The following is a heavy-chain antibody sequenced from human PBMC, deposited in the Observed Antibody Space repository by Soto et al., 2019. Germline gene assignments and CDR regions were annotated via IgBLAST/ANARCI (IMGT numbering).Heavy chain of an antibody. J-gene: IGHJ4*02. Sequence: EVQLLESGGGLVQPGGSLRLACAASGFTFSSYAMSWVRQAPGKGLEWVSAISGSGGSTYYADSVKGRFTISRDNSKNTLYLQMNSLRAEDTAVYYCAKHIVVVVAATRDYWGQGTLVTVSS. CDR2: ISGSGGST. CDR3: AKHIVVVVAATRDY. D-gene: IGHD2-15*01. CDR1: GFTFSSYA. V-gene: IGHV3-23*01.